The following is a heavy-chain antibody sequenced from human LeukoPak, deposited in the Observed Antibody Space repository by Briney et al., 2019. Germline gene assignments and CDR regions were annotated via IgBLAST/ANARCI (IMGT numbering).Heavy chain of an antibody. Sequence: QTGGSLRLSCAAPGFTFSSYWMSWVRQAPGKGLEWVANIKQDGSEKYYVDSVKGRFTISRDNAKNSLHLQMNSLRAEDTAVYYCAREFRITFGGVFDYWGQGTLVTVSS. CDR3: AREFRITFGGVFDY. V-gene: IGHV3-7*01. CDR1: GFTFSSYW. J-gene: IGHJ4*02. CDR2: IKQDGSEK. D-gene: IGHD3-16*01.